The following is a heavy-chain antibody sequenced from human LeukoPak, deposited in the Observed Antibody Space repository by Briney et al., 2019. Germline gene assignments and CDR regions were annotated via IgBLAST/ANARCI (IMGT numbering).Heavy chain of an antibody. Sequence: ASVKVSCKASGYTFTGYFMHWVRQAPGQGLEWMGIINPSGGSTSYAQKFQGRVTMTRDMSTSTDYMELSSLRSEDTAVYYCARDNSVEDTAWWFDPWGQGTLVTVSS. CDR3: ARDNSVEDTAWWFDP. D-gene: IGHD4-23*01. CDR1: GYTFTGYF. CDR2: INPSGGST. J-gene: IGHJ5*02. V-gene: IGHV1-46*01.